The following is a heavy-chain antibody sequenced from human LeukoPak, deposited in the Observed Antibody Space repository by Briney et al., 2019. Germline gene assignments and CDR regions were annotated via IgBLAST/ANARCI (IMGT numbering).Heavy chain of an antibody. D-gene: IGHD6-19*01. CDR1: GGSISSYY. Sequence: SETLFLTCTVSGGSISSYYWSWIRQPPGKGLEWIGYIYYSGSTNYNPSLKSRVTISVDTSKNQFSLKLSSVTAADTAVYYCARDGIGSGWYYFDYWGQGTLVTVSS. V-gene: IGHV4-59*01. CDR3: ARDGIGSGWYYFDY. CDR2: IYYSGST. J-gene: IGHJ4*02.